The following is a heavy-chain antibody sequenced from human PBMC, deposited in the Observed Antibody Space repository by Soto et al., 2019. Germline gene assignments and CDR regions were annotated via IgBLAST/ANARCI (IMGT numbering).Heavy chain of an antibody. CDR3: ARVAIFGVVTTPNFDY. CDR2: INHSGST. CDR1: GGSFRGYY. V-gene: IGHV4-34*01. J-gene: IGHJ4*02. D-gene: IGHD3-3*01. Sequence: XXTLYLACAVYGGSFRGYYWRWIRQPPGKGLEWNGEINHSGSTNYTPSLKSRVTISVDTSKNQFSLKLSSVTAADTAVYYCARVAIFGVVTTPNFDYWGQGTLVTVSS.